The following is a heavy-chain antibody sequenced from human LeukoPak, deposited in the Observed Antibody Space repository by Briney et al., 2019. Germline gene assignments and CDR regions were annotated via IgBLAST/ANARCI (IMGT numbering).Heavy chain of an antibody. J-gene: IGHJ4*02. Sequence: GGSLTLSCAPSGFTFSSYEMNWVRQAPGKGLEWVSYISSSGSTIYYADSVKGRFIISRDNAKNSLYLQMNSLRAEDTAVYYCARGEITMNYWGQGTLVTVSS. CDR2: ISSSGSTI. CDR1: GFTFSSYE. CDR3: ARGEITMNY. V-gene: IGHV3-48*03. D-gene: IGHD3-3*01.